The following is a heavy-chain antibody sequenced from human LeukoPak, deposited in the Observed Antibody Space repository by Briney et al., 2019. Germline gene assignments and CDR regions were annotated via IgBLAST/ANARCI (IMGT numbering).Heavy chain of an antibody. CDR1: GFTFSNYA. D-gene: IGHD7-27*01. J-gene: IGHJ4*02. CDR3: AKAPTNWDSGH. Sequence: PGGSLRLSCAASGFTFSNYAMSWVRQAPGKGLEWVSVISGSGGSTYYADSVKGRFTISRDNSKNTLYLQMNSLRAEDTAVYYCAKAPTNWDSGHWGQGTLVTVSS. CDR2: ISGSGGST. V-gene: IGHV3-23*01.